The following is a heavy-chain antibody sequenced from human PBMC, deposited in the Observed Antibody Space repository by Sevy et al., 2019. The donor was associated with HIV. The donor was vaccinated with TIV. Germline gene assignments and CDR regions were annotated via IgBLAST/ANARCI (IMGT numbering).Heavy chain of an antibody. V-gene: IGHV3-23*01. J-gene: IGHJ3*02. D-gene: IGHD6-19*01. Sequence: GGSLRLSCAASGFTFSSYAMSWVRQAPGKGLEWVSAISGSGGSTYYADSVKGRFTISRDNSKNTLYLQMNSLRAEDTAVYCCAKWSSGQWLGGDAFDIWGQGTMVTVSS. CDR2: ISGSGGST. CDR1: GFTFSSYA. CDR3: AKWSSGQWLGGDAFDI.